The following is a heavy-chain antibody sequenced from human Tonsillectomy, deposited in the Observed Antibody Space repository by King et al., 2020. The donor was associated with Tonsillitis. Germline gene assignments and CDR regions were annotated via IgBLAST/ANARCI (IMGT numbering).Heavy chain of an antibody. CDR3: AKNDLLGGYYDTNNWFDP. CDR2: ISGSGGST. Sequence: VQLVESGGGLVQPGGSLRLSCAASGFTFSSYAMSWVRQAPGKGLEWVSTISGSGGSTYYADSVKGRFTISRDNSKNTLYLQKNSLRAEDTAVYYCAKNDLLGGYYDTNNWFDPWGQGTLVTVSS. V-gene: IGHV3-23*04. CDR1: GFTFSSYA. J-gene: IGHJ5*02. D-gene: IGHD3-22*01.